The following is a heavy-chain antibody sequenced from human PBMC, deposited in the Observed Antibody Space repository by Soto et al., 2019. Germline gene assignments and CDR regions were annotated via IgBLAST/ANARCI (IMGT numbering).Heavy chain of an antibody. J-gene: IGHJ6*02. D-gene: IGHD2-2*02. CDR3: AKDAVVPAAIMGNYYYYYGMDV. CDR2: ISYDGSNK. CDR1: GFTFSSYG. V-gene: IGHV3-30*18. Sequence: GGSLRLSCAASGFTFSSYGMHWVRQAPGKGLEWVAVISYDGSNKYYADSVKGRFTISRDNSKNTLYLQMNSLRAEDTAVYYCAKDAVVPAAIMGNYYYYYGMDVWGQGTTVTVSS.